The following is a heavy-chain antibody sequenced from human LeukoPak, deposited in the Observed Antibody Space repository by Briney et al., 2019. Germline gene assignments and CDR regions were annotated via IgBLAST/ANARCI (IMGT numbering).Heavy chain of an antibody. V-gene: IGHV4-59*01. CDR1: GGSISSYY. CDR3: ARLRRDGHSLDY. J-gene: IGHJ4*02. CDR2: IYYSGST. D-gene: IGHD5-24*01. Sequence: PSETLSLTCTVSGGSISSYYWSWIRQPPGKGLEWIGYIYYSGSTNYNPSLKSRVTISVDTSKNQFSLKLSSVTAADTAVYYCARLRRDGHSLDYWGQGTLVTVSS.